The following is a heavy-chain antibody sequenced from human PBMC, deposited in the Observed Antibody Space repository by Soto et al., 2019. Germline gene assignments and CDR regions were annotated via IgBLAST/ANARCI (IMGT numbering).Heavy chain of an antibody. CDR3: TRDEGGSYDSWFHP. Sequence: EVQVVESGGGLVKPGGSLTLSCNFTFSMYSMNWVRQAPGKGLEWVASISSGAAYIKYVGSVQGRFTISRDNAKNTVSLQMSSLRVEDTAVYFCTRDEGGSYDSWFHPWGQGTQVTVSA. CDR2: ISSGAAYI. CDR1: TFSMYS. J-gene: IGHJ5*02. D-gene: IGHD1-26*01. V-gene: IGHV3-21*06.